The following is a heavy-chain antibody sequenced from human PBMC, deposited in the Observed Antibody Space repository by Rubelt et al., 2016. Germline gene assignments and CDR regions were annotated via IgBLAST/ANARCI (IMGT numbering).Heavy chain of an antibody. J-gene: IGHJ4*02. CDR2: INPSGGTS. CDR1: GYTFTSYY. D-gene: IGHD2-21*02. V-gene: IGHV1-46*01. CDR3: VGDCAPPGGVTLDY. Sequence: QVQLVQSGADVKMPGASVKVSCKTSGYTFTSYYVHWVRQAPGQGLEWMGLINPSGGTSSHPQKFQGRLRMTRDTSTSTCYMELSSLRSEDTAVYYCVGDCAPPGGVTLDYWGQGTLVTVSS.